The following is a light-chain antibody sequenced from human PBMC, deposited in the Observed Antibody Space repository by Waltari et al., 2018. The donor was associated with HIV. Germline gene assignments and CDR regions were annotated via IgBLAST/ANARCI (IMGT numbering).Light chain of an antibody. V-gene: IGLV2-23*02. J-gene: IGLJ1*01. Sequence: QSALTQPASVSGSPGQSITISCTGTSSDVGSYNVVSWFHHHPGKAPKVMIYEVSKRPSGVSNRFSGSKSGNTASLTISGLQAEDEADYYCCSYAGSSSIFGTGTKVTVL. CDR2: EVS. CDR1: SSDVGSYNV. CDR3: CSYAGSSSI.